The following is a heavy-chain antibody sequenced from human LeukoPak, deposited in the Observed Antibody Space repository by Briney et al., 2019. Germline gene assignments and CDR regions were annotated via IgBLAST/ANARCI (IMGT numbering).Heavy chain of an antibody. CDR2: ISSSGSTT. CDR3: ANLVGATPY. J-gene: IGHJ4*02. V-gene: IGHV3-48*03. CDR1: GFTFSSHE. D-gene: IGHD1-26*01. Sequence: PGGSLRLSCAASGFTFSSHEVDWVRQAPGKRLEWVPYISSSGSTTHYSDSVKGRFTISRDNAKNSLYLQMNSLRADDSAVFCCANLVGATPYWGQGTLVTVSS.